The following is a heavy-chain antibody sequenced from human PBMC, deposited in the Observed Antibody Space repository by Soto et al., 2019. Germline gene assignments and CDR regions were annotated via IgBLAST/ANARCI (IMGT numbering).Heavy chain of an antibody. D-gene: IGHD2-15*01. CDR1: GESICISE. CDR2: IYYSGST. CDR3: ARRHGGTFDY. V-gene: IGHV4-59*08. Sequence: PSCRPYLGSAASGESICISELGGIRQPPGKGLEWIGYIYYSGSTNYNPSLKSRVTISVDTSKNQFSLKLSSVTAADTAVYYCARRHGGTFDYWGQGTLVTVSS. J-gene: IGHJ4*02.